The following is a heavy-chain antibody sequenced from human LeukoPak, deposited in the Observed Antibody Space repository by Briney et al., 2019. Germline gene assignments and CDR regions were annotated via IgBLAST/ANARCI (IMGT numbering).Heavy chain of an antibody. CDR1: GFTFSSYW. D-gene: IGHD3-10*01. Sequence: GGSLRLSCAASGFTFSSYWMHWVRHAPGKGLEWVSGISWNSGSIGYADSVKGRFTISRDNAKNSLYLQMNSLRAEDTALYYCAKAKLLWFGELLSWGQGTLVTVSS. CDR2: ISWNSGSI. J-gene: IGHJ4*02. CDR3: AKAKLLWFGELLS. V-gene: IGHV3-9*01.